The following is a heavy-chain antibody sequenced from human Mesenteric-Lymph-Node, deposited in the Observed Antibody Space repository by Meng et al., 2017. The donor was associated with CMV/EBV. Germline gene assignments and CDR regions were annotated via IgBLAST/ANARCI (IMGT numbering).Heavy chain of an antibody. CDR1: GYSISSGYY. V-gene: IGHV4-38-2*02. Sequence: SETLSLTCTVSGYSISSGYYWGWIRQPPGKGLEWIGSIYHSGSTYYNPSLKSRVTISVDTSKNQFSLRLSSVTAADTAVYYCAREKEVTISGLIIYFDYWGQGTLVTVSS. J-gene: IGHJ4*02. CDR2: IYHSGST. D-gene: IGHD3-3*01. CDR3: AREKEVTISGLIIYFDY.